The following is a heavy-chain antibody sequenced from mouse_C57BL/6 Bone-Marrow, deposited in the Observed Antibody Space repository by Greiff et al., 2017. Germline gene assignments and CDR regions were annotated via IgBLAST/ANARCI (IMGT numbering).Heavy chain of an antibody. D-gene: IGHD2-4*01. Sequence: VQLVESGAELARPGASVKMSCKASGYTFTSYTMHWVKQRPGQGLEWIGYINPSSGYTKYNQKFKDKATLTADKSSSTAYMQLSSLTSEDSAVYYGERGDYDGDPWFAYGGQGTLVTVSA. CDR2: INPSSGYT. J-gene: IGHJ3*01. V-gene: IGHV1-4*01. CDR1: GYTFTSYT. CDR3: ERGDYDGDPWFAY.